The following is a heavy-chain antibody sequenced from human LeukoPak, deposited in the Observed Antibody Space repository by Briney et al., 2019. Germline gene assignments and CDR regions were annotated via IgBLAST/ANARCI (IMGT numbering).Heavy chain of an antibody. J-gene: IGHJ4*02. D-gene: IGHD1-26*01. CDR3: ARDPWQGSTTLH. CDR2: LYSDDSA. CDR1: GFSISSGY. Sequence: GGSLRLSCVASGFSISSGYMTWARQAPGKALEWVSLLYSDDSAYYPDSVKGRFTISRDNSKSTLHLQMDTLRTEDTAMYYCARDPWQGSTTLHWGQGIMVTVTS. V-gene: IGHV3-66*01.